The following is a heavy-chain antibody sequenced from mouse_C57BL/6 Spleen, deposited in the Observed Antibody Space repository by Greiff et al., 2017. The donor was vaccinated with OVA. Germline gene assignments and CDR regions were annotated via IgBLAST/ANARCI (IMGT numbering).Heavy chain of an antibody. CDR2: IDPSDSYT. CDR3: ARVVYDGYYGFAY. D-gene: IGHD2-3*01. Sequence: QVQLQQPGAELVMPGASVKLSCKASGYTFTSYWMHWVKQRPGQGLEWIGEIDPSDSYTNYNQKFKGKSTLTVDKSSSTAYMQLSSLTSEDSAVYDCARVVYDGYYGFAYWGQGTLVTVSA. V-gene: IGHV1-69*01. CDR1: GYTFTSYW. J-gene: IGHJ3*01.